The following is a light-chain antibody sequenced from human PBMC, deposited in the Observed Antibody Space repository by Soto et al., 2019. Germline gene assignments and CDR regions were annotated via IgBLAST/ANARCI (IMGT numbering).Light chain of an antibody. CDR1: SSDVGGYHY. V-gene: IGLV2-11*01. CDR3: CSYAGSYTLV. J-gene: IGLJ2*01. Sequence: QSALTQPRSVSGSPGQSVTLSCTGTSSDVGGYHYVSWYQHHPGKAPKIIIFDVNQRPSGVPDRFSGSKSGNTASLTISGLQTEDAADYYCCSYAGSYTLVFGGGTKLTVL. CDR2: DVN.